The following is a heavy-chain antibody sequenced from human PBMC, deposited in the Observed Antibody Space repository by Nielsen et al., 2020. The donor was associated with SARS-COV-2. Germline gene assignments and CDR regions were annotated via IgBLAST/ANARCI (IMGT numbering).Heavy chain of an antibody. Sequence: GESLKISCAASGFTFSSYAMSWVRQAPGKGLEWVSAISGSGGSTYYADSVKGRFTISRDNSKNTLYLQMNSLRAEDTAVYYCAKDGGPYSSSWYFWDYWGQGTLVTVSS. V-gene: IGHV3-23*01. CDR2: ISGSGGST. CDR1: GFTFSSYA. D-gene: IGHD6-13*01. J-gene: IGHJ4*02. CDR3: AKDGGPYSSSWYFWDY.